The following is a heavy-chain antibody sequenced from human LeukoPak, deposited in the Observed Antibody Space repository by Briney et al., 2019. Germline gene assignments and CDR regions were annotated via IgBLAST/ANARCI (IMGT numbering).Heavy chain of an antibody. Sequence: PGGSMRLSCAASGFTFDDYAMHWVRQAPGKGLEWVSGISRNSGNIVYADSVKGRFTISRDNANNSLYLQMNSLRAEDTALYYCAKDLRITMVRADPYYFDYWGQGTLVTVSS. CDR2: ISRNSGNI. CDR1: GFTFDDYA. D-gene: IGHD3-10*01. J-gene: IGHJ4*02. V-gene: IGHV3-9*01. CDR3: AKDLRITMVRADPYYFDY.